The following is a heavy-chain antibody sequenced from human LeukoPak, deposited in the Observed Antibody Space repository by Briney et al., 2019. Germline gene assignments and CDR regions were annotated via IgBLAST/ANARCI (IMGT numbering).Heavy chain of an antibody. D-gene: IGHD2-2*01. V-gene: IGHV4-39*07. CDR1: GGSISSSSYY. Sequence: SETLSLTCTVSGGSISSSSYYWGWIRQPPGKGLEWIGSIYYSGGTYYTPSLKSRVTISVDTSKNQFSLKLSSVTAADTAVYYCARGCSSTSCPGNAFDIWGQGTMVTVSS. J-gene: IGHJ3*02. CDR3: ARGCSSTSCPGNAFDI. CDR2: IYYSGGT.